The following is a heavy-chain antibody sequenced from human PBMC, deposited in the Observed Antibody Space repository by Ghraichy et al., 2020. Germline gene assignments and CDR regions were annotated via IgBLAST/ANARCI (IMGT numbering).Heavy chain of an antibody. CDR3: ATARRRGSGSYYNVTYYYYGMDV. CDR1: GGSFSGYY. J-gene: IGHJ6*02. Sequence: SETLSLTCAVYGGSFSGYYWSWIRQPPGKGLEWIGEINHSGSTNYNPSLKSRVTISVDTSKNQFSLKLSSVTAADTAVYYCATARRRGSGSYYNVTYYYYGMDVWGQGTTVTVSS. CDR2: INHSGST. V-gene: IGHV4-34*01. D-gene: IGHD3-10*01.